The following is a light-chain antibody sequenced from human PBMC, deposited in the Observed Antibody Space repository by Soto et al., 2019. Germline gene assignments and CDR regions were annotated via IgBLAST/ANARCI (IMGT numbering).Light chain of an antibody. J-gene: IGKJ1*01. Sequence: EIVLTPSPATLSLSPGERATISCRASQSVSSYLAWYQQKHGQAPRLLIYDASTRATGIPARFSASGYGTAGNINIGSLKTDDCETDDGQHYNSYSEAFGQGTKVDNK. CDR2: DAS. CDR3: QHYNSYSEA. CDR1: QSVSSY. V-gene: IGKV3-11*01.